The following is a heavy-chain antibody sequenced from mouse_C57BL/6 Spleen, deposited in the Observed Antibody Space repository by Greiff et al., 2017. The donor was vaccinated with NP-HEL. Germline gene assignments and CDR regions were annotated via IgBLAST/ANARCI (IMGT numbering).Heavy chain of an antibody. CDR2: IYPGDGDT. Sequence: QVQLKESGAELVKPGASVKISCKASGYAFSSYWMNWVKQRPGKGLEWIGQIYPGDGDTNYNGKFKGKATLTADKSSSTAHMQLSSLTSEDSAVYFCARLRVLRYLYAMDYWGQGTSVTVAS. D-gene: IGHD1-1*01. CDR1: GYAFSSYW. CDR3: ARLRVLRYLYAMDY. V-gene: IGHV1-80*01. J-gene: IGHJ4*01.